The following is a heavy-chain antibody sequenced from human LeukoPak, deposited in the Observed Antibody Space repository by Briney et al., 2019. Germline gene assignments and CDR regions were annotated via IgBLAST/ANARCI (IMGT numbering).Heavy chain of an antibody. J-gene: IGHJ4*02. D-gene: IGHD5-24*01. V-gene: IGHV1-8*01. CDR1: GYTFTSYD. CDR3: ATDIRRDGYAFDY. Sequence: ASVTVSCKASGYTFTSYDINWVRQATGQGLEWMGWMNPNSGNTGYAQKFQGRVTMTRNTSISTAYMELSSLRSEDTAVYYCATDIRRDGYAFDYWGQGTLVTVSS. CDR2: MNPNSGNT.